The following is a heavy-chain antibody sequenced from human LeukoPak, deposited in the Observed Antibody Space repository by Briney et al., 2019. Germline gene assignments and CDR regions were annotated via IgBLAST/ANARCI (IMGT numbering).Heavy chain of an antibody. CDR2: IKNDGSSM. CDR3: VRRSACSSPSCPFDY. Sequence: GGSLRLSCAASGFIFTNYWMHWVRQAPGKGLVWVSRIKNDGSSMTYADSVKGRFTISGDDAKGTLYLQMSSLRADDTAIYYCVRRSACSSPSCPFDYWGQGTLVTVSS. V-gene: IGHV3-74*01. CDR1: GFIFTNYW. J-gene: IGHJ4*02. D-gene: IGHD2-2*01.